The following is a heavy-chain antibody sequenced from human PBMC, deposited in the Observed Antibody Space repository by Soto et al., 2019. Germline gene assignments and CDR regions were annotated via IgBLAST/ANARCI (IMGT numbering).Heavy chain of an antibody. CDR1: GFTFSNYV. V-gene: IGHV3-23*01. J-gene: IGHJ4*02. Sequence: EVQLLESGGGLVQPGGSLRLSCEASGFTFSNYVMTWVRQAPGKGLEWVSAIGVSGGSTYYADSVKGRFTISRENSKNMLYLQMNNLRAEDTSVYYCAKRGEYSSGWKYYFDFWGQGTLVTVSS. CDR2: IGVSGGST. D-gene: IGHD6-25*01. CDR3: AKRGEYSSGWKYYFDF.